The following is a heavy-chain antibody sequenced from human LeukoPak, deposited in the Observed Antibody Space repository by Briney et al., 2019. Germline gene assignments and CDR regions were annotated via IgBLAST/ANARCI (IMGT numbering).Heavy chain of an antibody. V-gene: IGHV4-59*01. D-gene: IGHD2-15*01. Sequence: SETLSLTCTVSGGSISSYYWSWNRQPPGEGLGWIGYIFNSGSPNYNPPLKSRVTISVDTSKNQFSLKLSSVTAADTAVYYCARSVEGYCRGGSCYYYSYYMDVWGKGTTVTVSS. CDR1: GGSISSYY. CDR3: ARSVEGYCRGGSCYYYSYYMDV. CDR2: IFNSGSP. J-gene: IGHJ6*03.